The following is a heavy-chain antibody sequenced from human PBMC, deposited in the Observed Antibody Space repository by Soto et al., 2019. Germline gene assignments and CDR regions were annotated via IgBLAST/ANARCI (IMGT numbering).Heavy chain of an antibody. J-gene: IGHJ6*02. Sequence: ASVKVSCKASGYSFTDYHIHWVRQAPGQGLEWLGRINPKSGGTSTAQKFQGWVTMTTDTSISTASMELTRLTSDDTAIYYCARGDSRDCSNGVCSFFYTHDTDVWGQGXTVTVYS. CDR3: ARGDSRDCSNGVCSFFYTHDTDV. V-gene: IGHV1-2*04. CDR1: GYSFTDYH. D-gene: IGHD2-8*01. CDR2: INPKSGGT.